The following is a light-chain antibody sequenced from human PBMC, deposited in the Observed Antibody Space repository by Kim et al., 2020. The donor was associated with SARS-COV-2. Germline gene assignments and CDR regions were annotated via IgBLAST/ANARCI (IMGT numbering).Light chain of an antibody. CDR3: NSRDSNDNVV. CDR2: GKN. Sequence: VALGLTVRLACEGDSLRRYYATWYQQKPGQAPILVIYGKNTRPSGIPDRFSGSSSGNPASLTISGTQAGDEADYYCNSRDSNDNVVFGGGTQLTVL. J-gene: IGLJ2*01. CDR1: SLRRYY. V-gene: IGLV3-19*01.